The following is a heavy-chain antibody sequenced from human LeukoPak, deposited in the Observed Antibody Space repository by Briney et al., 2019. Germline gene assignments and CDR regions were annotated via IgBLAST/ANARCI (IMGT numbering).Heavy chain of an antibody. CDR2: ISGSTTYT. V-gene: IGHV3-11*05. D-gene: IGHD3-22*01. CDR3: ARDREVVTFDI. J-gene: IGHJ3*02. Sequence: GGSLRLSCAASGFTFSDYYMSWIRQPPGKGLEWVSYISGSTTYTNYADSVRGRFTISRDNSKNSLYLQMNSLRAEDTAVYYCARDREVVTFDIWGQGTMVTVSS. CDR1: GFTFSDYY.